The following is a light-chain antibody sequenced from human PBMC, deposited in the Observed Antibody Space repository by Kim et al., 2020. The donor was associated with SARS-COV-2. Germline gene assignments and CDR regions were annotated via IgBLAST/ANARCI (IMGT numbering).Light chain of an antibody. Sequence: QSALTQPASVSGSPGQSITISCSGTSSDIGGYDYVSWYQHHPGKAPKLIVFDVNKRPSGVSHRFSGSKSGNTASLTISGLQAEDEANYYCGSYRGSNTYVFRTGTKVTVL. CDR3: GSYRGSNTYV. J-gene: IGLJ1*01. CDR2: DVN. V-gene: IGLV2-14*03. CDR1: SSDIGGYDY.